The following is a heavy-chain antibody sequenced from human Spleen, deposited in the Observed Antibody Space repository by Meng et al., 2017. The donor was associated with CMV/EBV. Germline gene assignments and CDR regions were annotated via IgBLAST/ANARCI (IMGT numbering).Heavy chain of an antibody. V-gene: IGHV4-38-2*02. CDR2: VYHNGRT. CDR1: GYSISSGFY. D-gene: IGHD2-21*01. Sequence: GSLRLSCTVSGYSISSGFYWGWIRQPPGKELEWIGNVYHNGRTFYNPSLTSRVTISVDTSKNQFSLNLSSVTAADTAVYYCVRVEGGIVLGDNWGQGTLVTV. J-gene: IGHJ4*02. CDR3: VRVEGGIVLGDN.